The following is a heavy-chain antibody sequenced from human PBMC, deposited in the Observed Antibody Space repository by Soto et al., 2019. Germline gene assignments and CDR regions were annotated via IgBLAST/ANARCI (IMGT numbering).Heavy chain of an antibody. Sequence: GASVKVSCKASGYTFTSYGISWVRQAPGQGLEWMGWISAYNGNTNYAQKLQGRVTMTTDTSTSTAYMELRSLRSDDTAVYYCARVPLIVVVPADYFDYWGQGTLVTVSS. CDR3: ARVPLIVVVPADYFDY. CDR1: GYTFTSYG. D-gene: IGHD2-2*01. CDR2: ISAYNGNT. V-gene: IGHV1-18*04. J-gene: IGHJ4*02.